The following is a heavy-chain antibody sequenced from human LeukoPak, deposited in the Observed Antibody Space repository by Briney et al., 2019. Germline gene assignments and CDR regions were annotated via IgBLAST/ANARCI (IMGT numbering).Heavy chain of an antibody. Sequence: SQTLSRTCTVSGGSISSGSYYWSWIRQPAGKGLEWIGRIYTSGSTNYNPSLKSRVTISVDTSKNQFSLKLSSVTAADTAVYYCATSFDSSGGNPFDYWGQGTLVTVSS. D-gene: IGHD6-19*01. CDR2: IYTSGST. J-gene: IGHJ4*02. CDR1: GGSISSGSYY. V-gene: IGHV4-61*02. CDR3: ATSFDSSGGNPFDY.